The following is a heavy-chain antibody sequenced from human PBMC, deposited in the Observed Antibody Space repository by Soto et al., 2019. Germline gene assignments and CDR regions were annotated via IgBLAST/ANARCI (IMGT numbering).Heavy chain of an antibody. CDR1: GFTFSSYG. CDR2: ISYDGSSK. D-gene: IGHD3-22*01. J-gene: IGHJ4*02. V-gene: IGHV3-30*18. CDR3: AKDISPYYYDSGGYQDY. Sequence: QVQLVESGGGVVQPGRSLRLSCAASGFTFSSYGMHWVRQAPGKGLEWVAVISYDGSSKYYADSVKGRFTISRDNPKNTLYLQMNSLRAEDTAVYYCAKDISPYYYDSGGYQDYWGQGTLVTVSS.